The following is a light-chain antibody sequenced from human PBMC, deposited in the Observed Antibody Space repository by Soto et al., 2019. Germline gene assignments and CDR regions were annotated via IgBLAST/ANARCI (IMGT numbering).Light chain of an antibody. CDR1: QTISSW. J-gene: IGKJ5*01. CDR3: QHYNSYSEA. Sequence: DIQMTQSPSTLSGSVGDRVTLTCRASQTISSWLAWYQKKPGKDPKLLIYKASTLKSGVPSRFSGSGSGTEFNLTISRLQTDDFATYECQHYNSYSEAFGQGTRLEIK. V-gene: IGKV1-5*03. CDR2: KAS.